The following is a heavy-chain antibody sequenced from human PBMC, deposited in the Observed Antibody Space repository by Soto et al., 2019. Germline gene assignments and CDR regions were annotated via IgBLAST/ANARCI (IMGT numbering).Heavy chain of an antibody. CDR3: AALRPFSYCGGDCFDY. CDR2: IVVGSGNT. CDR1: GFTFTSSA. D-gene: IGHD2-21*01. Sequence: ASVKVSCKASGFTFTSSAVQWLRQARGQRLEWIGWIVVGSGNTNYAQKFQERVTITRDMSTSTAYMELSSLRSEDTAVYYCAALRPFSYCGGDCFDYWGQGTLVTVSS. J-gene: IGHJ4*02. V-gene: IGHV1-58*01.